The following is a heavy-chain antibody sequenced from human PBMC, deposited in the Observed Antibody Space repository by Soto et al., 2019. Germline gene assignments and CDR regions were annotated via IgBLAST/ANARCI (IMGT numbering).Heavy chain of an antibody. CDR1: GYIFTNFY. CDR2: INPNGGST. V-gene: IGHV1-46*03. D-gene: IGHD3-10*01. CDR3: TRGLASGDY. Sequence: QVQLVQPGAEVKKPGASVKFSCKASGYIFTNFYIHWVRQAPGQGLEWIGIINPNGGSTNYAQNYDGRVSMTRATSTSTVSMALSSLGSEDTAVYYCTRGLASGDYWGQGTLITVSS. J-gene: IGHJ4*02.